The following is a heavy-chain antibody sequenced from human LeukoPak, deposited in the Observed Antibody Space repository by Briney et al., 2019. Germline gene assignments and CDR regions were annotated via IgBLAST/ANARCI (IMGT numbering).Heavy chain of an antibody. CDR2: INPNSDGT. CDR1: GYTFTGYY. J-gene: IGHJ5*02. D-gene: IGHD4-17*01. Sequence: ASVKVSCKASGYTFTGYYMHWVRQAPGQGLEWMGWINPNSDGTNYAQKFQGWVTMTRDTSISTAYMELSRLRSDDTAVYYCAINNDYGDRRGGWFDPWGQGTLVTVSS. CDR3: AINNDYGDRRGGWFDP. V-gene: IGHV1-2*04.